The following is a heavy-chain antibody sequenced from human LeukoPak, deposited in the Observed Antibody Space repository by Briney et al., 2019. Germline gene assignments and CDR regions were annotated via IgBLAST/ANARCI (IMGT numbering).Heavy chain of an antibody. CDR2: IYYSGST. CDR3: ASQLVGATQETYGMDV. D-gene: IGHD1-26*01. CDR1: GGSISSYY. Sequence: SETLSLTCTVSGGSISSYYWSWIRQPPGKGLEWIGYIYYSGSTNYNPSLKSRVTISEDTSKNQFPLKLSSVTAADTAVYYCASQLVGATQETYGMDVWGQGTTVTVSS. J-gene: IGHJ6*02. V-gene: IGHV4-59*08.